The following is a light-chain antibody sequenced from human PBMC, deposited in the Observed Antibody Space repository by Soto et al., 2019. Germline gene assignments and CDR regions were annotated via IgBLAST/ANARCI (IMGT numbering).Light chain of an antibody. CDR1: QHITRW. CDR3: QQAHSLPLT. CDR2: AAS. J-gene: IGKJ4*01. V-gene: IGKV1D-12*01. Sequence: DIQMTQSPSSVSASIGDRLTITCRASQHITRWLAWYQQKPGKAPKLLISAASTLQSGVPSRFSGSGYWTDFTLSISSLQPEDFATYYCQQAHSLPLTFGGGTKVEIK.